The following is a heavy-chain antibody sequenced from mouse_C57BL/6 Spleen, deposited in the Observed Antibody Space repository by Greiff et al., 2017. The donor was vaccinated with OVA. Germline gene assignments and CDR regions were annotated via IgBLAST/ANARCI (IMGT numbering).Heavy chain of an antibody. Sequence: QVQLQQPGAELVKPGASVKMSCKASGYTFTSYWITWVKQRPGQGLEWIGDIYPGSGSTNYNEKFKSKATLTVDTSSSTAYMQLSSLTSEDAAVYYCARNSNYEEGDYWGQGTTLTVSS. CDR3: ARNSNYEEGDY. CDR1: GYTFTSYW. CDR2: IYPGSGST. V-gene: IGHV1-55*01. J-gene: IGHJ2*01. D-gene: IGHD2-5*01.